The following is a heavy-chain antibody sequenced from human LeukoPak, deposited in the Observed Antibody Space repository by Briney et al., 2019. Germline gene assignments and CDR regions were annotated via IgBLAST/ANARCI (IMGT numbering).Heavy chain of an antibody. Sequence: GGSLRLSCAASGFTVSSNYTSWVRQAPGKGLEWVSVIYSGGSTYYADSVKGRFTISRDNSKNTLYLQMNSLRAEDTAVYYCASTSSSYFDYWGQGTLVTVSS. D-gene: IGHD6-6*01. CDR1: GFTVSSNY. CDR2: IYSGGST. CDR3: ASTSSSYFDY. J-gene: IGHJ4*02. V-gene: IGHV3-53*01.